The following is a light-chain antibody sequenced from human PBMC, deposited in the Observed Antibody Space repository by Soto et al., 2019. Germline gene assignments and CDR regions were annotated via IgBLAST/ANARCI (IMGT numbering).Light chain of an antibody. J-gene: IGKJ5*01. CDR3: QQYTGPPTT. Sequence: VLTQSPGTLSLSPGERASLSCRASQNVTSTYLAWYQQRPGQPPRLLIYGASTRAAGIPDRFSGSGSGTDFTLTITRLEPEDSAVYFCQQYTGPPTTFGQGTRLEIK. CDR2: GAS. V-gene: IGKV3-20*01. CDR1: QNVTSTY.